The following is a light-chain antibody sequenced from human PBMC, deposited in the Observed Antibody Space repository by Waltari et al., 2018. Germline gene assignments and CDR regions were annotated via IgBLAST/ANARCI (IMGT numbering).Light chain of an antibody. V-gene: IGKV3-11*01. CDR2: DAS. J-gene: IGKJ2*01. CDR3: QHRSNWPPYT. Sequence: EIVLTQSPATLSLSPGERATLSCRASQSVGSSLAWYQQKPGQAPRILIHDASNRATGIPARFSGSGSGTDFSLSFGSLETEDFAVYYCQHRSNWPPYTFGPGTKLEIK. CDR1: QSVGSS.